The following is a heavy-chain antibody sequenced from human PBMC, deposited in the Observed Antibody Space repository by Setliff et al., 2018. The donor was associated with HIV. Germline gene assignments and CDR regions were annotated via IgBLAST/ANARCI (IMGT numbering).Heavy chain of an antibody. CDR3: ARPGGSYGDYGWYLRF. CDR2: INPNSGGT. Sequence: ASVKVSCKASGYTFTGYYMHWVRQAPGQGLEWMGRINPNSGGTNYAQRFQGSVTMTRDTSISTAYMELSGLRSDDTAVYYCARPGGSYGDYGWYLRFWGQGTLVTVSS. J-gene: IGHJ4*02. CDR1: GYTFTGYY. D-gene: IGHD4-17*01. V-gene: IGHV1-2*06.